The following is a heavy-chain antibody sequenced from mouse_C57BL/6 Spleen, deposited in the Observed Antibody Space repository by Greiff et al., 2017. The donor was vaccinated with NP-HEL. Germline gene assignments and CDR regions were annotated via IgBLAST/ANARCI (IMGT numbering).Heavy chain of an antibody. CDR2: IDPSDSET. CDR1: GYTFTSYW. J-gene: IGHJ2*01. CDR3: AREGGKGKSFDY. V-gene: IGHV1-52*01. D-gene: IGHD1-3*01. Sequence: QVQLQQPGAELVRPGSSVKLSCKASGYTFTSYWMHWVKQRPIQGLEWIGNIDPSDSETHYNQKFKDKATLTVDKSSSTAYMQLSSLTSEDSAVYDCAREGGKGKSFDYWGQGTTLTVSS.